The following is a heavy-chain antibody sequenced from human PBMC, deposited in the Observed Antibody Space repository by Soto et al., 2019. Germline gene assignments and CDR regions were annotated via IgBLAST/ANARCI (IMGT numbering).Heavy chain of an antibody. CDR3: ARGGVLGWYEGRYFDY. J-gene: IGHJ4*02. CDR2: IYYSGST. D-gene: IGHD6-19*01. Sequence: PSETLSLTCTVSGGSISSYYWSWIRQPPGKGLEWIGYIYYSGSTNYNPSLKSRVTISVDTSENQFSLKLSSVTAADTAVYYCARGGVLGWYEGRYFDYWGQGTLVTVSS. CDR1: GGSISSYY. V-gene: IGHV4-59*08.